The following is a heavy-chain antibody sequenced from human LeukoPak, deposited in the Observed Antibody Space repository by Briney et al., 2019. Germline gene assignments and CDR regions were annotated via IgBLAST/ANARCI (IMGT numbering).Heavy chain of an antibody. CDR2: INHTGTT. J-gene: IGHJ6*03. CDR3: ARGAADRNNYYYYIDV. V-gene: IGHV4-39*07. D-gene: IGHD1/OR15-1a*01. CDR1: AGFVSNSNYY. Sequence: SETLSLTCTVSAGFVSNSNYYWGWIRQPPGKGLEWIGEINHTGTTNYNPSLKSRFTISVDTSKNQFSLKLTSVTAADTAVYYCARGAADRNNYYYYIDVWGKGTTVTVSS.